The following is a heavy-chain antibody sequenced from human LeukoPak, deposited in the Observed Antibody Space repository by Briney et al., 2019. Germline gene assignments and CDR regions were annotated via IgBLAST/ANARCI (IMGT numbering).Heavy chain of an antibody. CDR2: ISAYNGNT. CDR3: ATDQQLYSSGWYFFDY. D-gene: IGHD6-19*01. CDR1: GYTFTSYG. J-gene: IGHJ4*02. Sequence: ASVKVSCKASGYTFTSYGISWVRQAPGQGLEWMGWISAYNGNTNYAQKLQGRVTMTTDTSTSTAYMELRSLRSEDTAVYYCATDQQLYSSGWYFFDYWGQGTLVTVSS. V-gene: IGHV1-18*01.